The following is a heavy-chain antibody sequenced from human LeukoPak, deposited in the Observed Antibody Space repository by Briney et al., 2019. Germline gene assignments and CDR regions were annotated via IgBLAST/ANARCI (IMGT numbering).Heavy chain of an antibody. CDR3: VYQVQGVVK. J-gene: IGHJ4*02. CDR1: GFTFSSYV. Sequence: GGSLRLSCSASGFTFSSYVMHWVRQAPGKGLEYVSGISGDGASTYYADSVKGRFTISRDNSKNTLYVQMTSLRAEDTAVYYCVYQVQGVVKWGQGTLVTVSS. CDR2: ISGDGAST. V-gene: IGHV3-64*05. D-gene: IGHD3-3*01.